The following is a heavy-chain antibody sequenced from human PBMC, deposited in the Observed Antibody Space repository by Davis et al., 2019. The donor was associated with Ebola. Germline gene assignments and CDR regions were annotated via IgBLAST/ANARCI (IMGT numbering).Heavy chain of an antibody. D-gene: IGHD1-1*01. Sequence: SETLSLTCAVYGGSFSDYFWSWIRQSPGKGLEWIGKVSHGGVSDYNPSLRSRVTRSVDTSKNQFSLKMNPVTAADTAVYYCARTTKTSISVSGLGYTYFDHWSQGTLVTVSS. CDR2: VSHGGVS. J-gene: IGHJ5*02. CDR1: GGSFSDYF. V-gene: IGHV4-34*01. CDR3: ARTTKTSISVSGLGYTYFDH.